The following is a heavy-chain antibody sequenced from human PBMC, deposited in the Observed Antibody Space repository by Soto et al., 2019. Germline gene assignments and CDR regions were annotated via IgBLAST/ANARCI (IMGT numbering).Heavy chain of an antibody. V-gene: IGHV1-3*01. Sequence: XSVKVACAASGYGLIGHAIHWVRQAPGQGLECVGWINAGNGNTKYSQKFQDRVTITRDRSATTAYLELSSLRFEDTAIYYCARGGYSYGFDSPLDVWAPGTTVTVSS. J-gene: IGHJ6*02. CDR3: ARGGYSYGFDSPLDV. D-gene: IGHD5-18*01. CDR1: GYGLIGHA. CDR2: INAGNGNT.